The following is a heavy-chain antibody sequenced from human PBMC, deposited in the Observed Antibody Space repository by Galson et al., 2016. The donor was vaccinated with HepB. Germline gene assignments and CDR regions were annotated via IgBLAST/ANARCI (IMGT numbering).Heavy chain of an antibody. J-gene: IGHJ6*02. Sequence: CAISGDSVSDNSAVWNWIRQSPSRGLEWLGRTYYRSKWYNDYAASVSSRISINPDTSTNQFSLQLRSVTPEDTAIYYCTRNRAAFYGLDVWGQGTTVIVSS. D-gene: IGHD6-13*01. CDR2: TYYRSKWYN. CDR3: TRNRAAFYGLDV. V-gene: IGHV6-1*01. CDR1: GDSVSDNSAV.